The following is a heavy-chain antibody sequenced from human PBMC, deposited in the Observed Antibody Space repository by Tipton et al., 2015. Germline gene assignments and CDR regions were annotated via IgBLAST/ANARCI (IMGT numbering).Heavy chain of an antibody. V-gene: IGHV1-8*01. CDR2: MSANSGVT. CDR3: AKRGWSSSWSTFDP. Sequence: QSGAEVKKPGASGKVSCKASGYTFTSYDINWFRQATGQGLEWMGWMSANSGVTGYAQKFQGRVTMTRDTSVRTAYMELSSLRAEDTALYYCAKRGWSSSWSTFDPWGQGTLVTVSS. D-gene: IGHD6-13*01. J-gene: IGHJ5*02. CDR1: GYTFTSYD.